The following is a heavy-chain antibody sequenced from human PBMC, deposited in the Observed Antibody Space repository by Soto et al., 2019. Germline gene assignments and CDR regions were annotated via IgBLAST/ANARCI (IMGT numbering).Heavy chain of an antibody. V-gene: IGHV4-30-2*01. CDR3: ARGSTDYFDSTGYNGYFDY. J-gene: IGHJ4*02. CDR2: ISDSGDT. D-gene: IGHD3-22*01. Sequence: LSLTCAVSGGSISSDDYSWTWIRQPPGKALEWLGYISDSGDTYYNPSLKSRATISADRPKNQFSLNLSSVTAADTAVYYCARGSTDYFDSTGYNGYFDYWGQGTPVTVS. CDR1: GGSISSDDYS.